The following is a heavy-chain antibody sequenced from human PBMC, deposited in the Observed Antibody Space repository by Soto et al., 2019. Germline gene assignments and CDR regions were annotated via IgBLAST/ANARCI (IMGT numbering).Heavy chain of an antibody. CDR3: VVLITYYYGP. CDR1: GFTFSDHY. CDR2: TRNKANSYTT. D-gene: IGHD3-10*01. Sequence: GGSLRLSCAASGFTFSDHYMDWVRQAPGKGLEWVGRTRNKANSYTTEYAASVKGRFTISRDDSKNSLYLQMNSLKTEDTAVYYCVVLITYYYGPWGQGTLVTVSS. J-gene: IGHJ5*02. V-gene: IGHV3-72*01.